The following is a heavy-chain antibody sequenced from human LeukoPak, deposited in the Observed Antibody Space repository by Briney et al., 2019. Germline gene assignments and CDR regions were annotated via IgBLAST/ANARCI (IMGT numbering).Heavy chain of an antibody. D-gene: IGHD4-17*01. CDR2: ISSSSSTI. J-gene: IGHJ6*02. Sequence: GRSLRLSCAASGFTFSSYSMNWVRQAPGKGLEWVSYISSSSSTIYYADSVKGRFTISRDNAKNSLYLQMNSLRAEDTAVYYCARDGDYDYYYYGMDVWGQGTTVTVSS. V-gene: IGHV3-48*01. CDR3: ARDGDYDYYYYGMDV. CDR1: GFTFSSYS.